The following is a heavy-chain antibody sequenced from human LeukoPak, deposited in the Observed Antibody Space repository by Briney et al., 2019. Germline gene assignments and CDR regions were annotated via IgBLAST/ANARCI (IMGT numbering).Heavy chain of an antibody. V-gene: IGHV4-30-2*01. CDR3: AREGDYGALDY. D-gene: IGHD4-17*01. CDR2: IYHSGST. CDR1: GGSISSGGYS. Sequence: PSQTLSLTCAVSGGSISSGGYSWSWTRQPPGKGLEWIGYIYHSGSTYYNPSLKSRVTISVDRSKNQFSLKLSSVTATDTAVYYCAREGDYGALDYWGQGTLVTVSS. J-gene: IGHJ4*02.